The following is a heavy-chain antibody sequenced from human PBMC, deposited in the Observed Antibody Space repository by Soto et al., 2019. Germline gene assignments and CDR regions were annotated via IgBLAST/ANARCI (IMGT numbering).Heavy chain of an antibody. CDR1: GGSISSYY. CDR3: ASGNWNLLYFDY. D-gene: IGHD1-1*01. V-gene: IGHV4-59*08. Sequence: SETLSLTCTVSGGSISSYYWSWIRQPPGKGLEWIGYIYYSGSTNYNPSLKSRVTISVDTSKNQFSLKLSSVTAADTAVYYCASGNWNLLYFDYWGQGTLVTVSS. J-gene: IGHJ4*02. CDR2: IYYSGST.